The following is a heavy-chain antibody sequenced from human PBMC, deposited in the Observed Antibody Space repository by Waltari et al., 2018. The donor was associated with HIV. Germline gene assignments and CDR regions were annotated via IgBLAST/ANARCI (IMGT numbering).Heavy chain of an antibody. CDR3: APRDYGDYQVDY. D-gene: IGHD4-17*01. J-gene: IGHJ4*02. V-gene: IGHV4-39*01. Sequence: QLQLQESGPGLVKPSETLSLTSTVPGGSIISNVYYWGWIRQPPGKGLVWIGRVYYSGGTYYIPSLKSRVTISVDTSKNQFYLRLRSVTAADTAVYYCAPRDYGDYQVDYWGRGTLVTVSS. CDR2: VYYSGGT. CDR1: GGSIISNVYY.